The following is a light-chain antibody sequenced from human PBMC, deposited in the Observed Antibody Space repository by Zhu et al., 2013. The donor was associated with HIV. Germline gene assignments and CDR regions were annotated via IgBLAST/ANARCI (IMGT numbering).Light chain of an antibody. CDR1: QSISNN. CDR3: QQSYSGPLT. V-gene: IGKV1-39*01. CDR2: VAS. Sequence: DIQMTQSPSSLSASVGDRVTITCRASQSISNNLNWYQQRPGKAPKLLISVASSLQSGSHQGSVAVDLGQISLLTINSLQPEDFATYYCQQSYSGPLTFGGGTKVEIK. J-gene: IGKJ4*01.